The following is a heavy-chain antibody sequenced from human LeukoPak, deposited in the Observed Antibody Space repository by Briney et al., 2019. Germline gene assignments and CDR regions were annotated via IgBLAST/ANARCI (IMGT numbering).Heavy chain of an antibody. CDR2: IDHSGST. Sequence: PSGTLSLTCTVSSGSIFSSNWWSWVRQPPGKGLEWIGSIDHSGSTYYNPSLKSRVTISVVTSKNQFSLKLRSVTAADTAVYYCARDSALAQAVMFDYWGQGTLVTVSS. V-gene: IGHV4-4*02. J-gene: IGHJ4*02. D-gene: IGHD6-19*01. CDR3: ARDSALAQAVMFDY. CDR1: SGSIFSSNW.